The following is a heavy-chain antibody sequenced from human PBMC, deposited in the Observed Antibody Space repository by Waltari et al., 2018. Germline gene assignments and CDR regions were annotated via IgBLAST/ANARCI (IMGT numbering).Heavy chain of an antibody. D-gene: IGHD3-16*01. CDR2: IRRKIYGGTA. V-gene: IGHV3-49*03. Sequence: EVQLVESGGGLVQPGRSLRLSCTTSGFTFGAHALSWFRQAPGKGLEWVGFIRRKIYGGTADDAASVKGRFTVSRDDSKSIAYLQMDSLKTEDTAVYYCSRVSASGDGMDVWGQGTTVTVSS. CDR3: SRVSASGDGMDV. J-gene: IGHJ6*02. CDR1: GFTFGAHA.